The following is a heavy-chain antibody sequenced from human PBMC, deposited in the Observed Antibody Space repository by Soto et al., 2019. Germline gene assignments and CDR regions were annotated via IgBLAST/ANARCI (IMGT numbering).Heavy chain of an antibody. Sequence: PGGSLRLSCVASGFTFKNYDMRWIRQAPGKGLEWVSGISGSGGVIYYADSMKGRFTISRDNAKDSLYLHMNSLRAEDTAVYYCARVSSSSLFDYWGQGTLVTVSS. CDR3: ARVSSSSLFDY. CDR1: GFTFKNYD. J-gene: IGHJ4*02. D-gene: IGHD6-6*01. CDR2: ISGSGGVI. V-gene: IGHV3-11*01.